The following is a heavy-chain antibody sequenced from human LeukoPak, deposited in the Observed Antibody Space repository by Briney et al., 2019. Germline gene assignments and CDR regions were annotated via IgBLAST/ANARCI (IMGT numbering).Heavy chain of an antibody. Sequence: GGSLRLSCVASGVTFDNFGMHWVRQAPGKGLEWVAFLRYDANNRYDKNNDYYAVSVNGRFTISRDNSKNTLYLQMNSLKSEDTAVYYCAKGDYYMEVWGKGATVTVSS. CDR3: AKGDYYMEV. J-gene: IGHJ6*03. CDR1: GVTFDNFG. V-gene: IGHV3-30*02. CDR2: LRYDANNRYDKNND.